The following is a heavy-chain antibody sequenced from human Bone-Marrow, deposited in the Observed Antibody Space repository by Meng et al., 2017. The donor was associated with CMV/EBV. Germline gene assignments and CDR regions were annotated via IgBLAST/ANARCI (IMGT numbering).Heavy chain of an antibody. D-gene: IGHD3-10*01. J-gene: IGHJ5*02. Sequence: GYVSVGSHYWRWIRQPPGKGLEWIGYIYYSGSTNYHTSLTSRVTISVDTSKNQFSLKLSSVPAADTAVYYCARAGVRGVRYNWFDPWGQGTLVTVSS. CDR2: IYYSGST. CDR3: ARAGVRGVRYNWFDP. CDR1: GYVSVGSHY. V-gene: IGHV4-61*01.